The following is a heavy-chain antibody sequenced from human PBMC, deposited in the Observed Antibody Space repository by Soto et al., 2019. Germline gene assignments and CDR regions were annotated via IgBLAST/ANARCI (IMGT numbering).Heavy chain of an antibody. CDR1: GVAISSGNW. CDR2: IYHSGRT. V-gene: IGHV4-4*02. CDR3: ARGLVLSRYRARNAFDI. J-gene: IGHJ3*02. D-gene: IGHD5-12*01. Sequence: SATLSHICTVSGVAISSGNWWRWARQPPGQGMDPIGEIYHSGRTNYNPSLKSRVTISVDKSNNQFSLKLSSVTAADTAVYYCARGLVLSRYRARNAFDIWGQGTMVS.